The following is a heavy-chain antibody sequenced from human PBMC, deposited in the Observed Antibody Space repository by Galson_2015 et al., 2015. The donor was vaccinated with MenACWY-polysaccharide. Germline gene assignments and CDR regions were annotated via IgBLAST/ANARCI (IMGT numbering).Heavy chain of an antibody. CDR3: ARGLVSDGYNRINPEFDY. J-gene: IGHJ4*02. CDR2: IIPIFGTA. Sequence: SVKVSCKASGGTFSSYAISWVRQAPGQGLEWMGGIIPIFGTANYAQKFQGRVTITADESTSTAYMELSSVTAADTAVYYCARGLVSDGYNRINPEFDYWGQGTLVTVSS. V-gene: IGHV1-69*13. CDR1: GGTFSSYA. D-gene: IGHD5-24*01.